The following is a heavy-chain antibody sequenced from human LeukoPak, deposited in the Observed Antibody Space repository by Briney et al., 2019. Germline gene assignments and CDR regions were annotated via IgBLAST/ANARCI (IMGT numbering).Heavy chain of an antibody. CDR2: INHSGST. V-gene: IGHV4-34*01. D-gene: IGHD2-2*01. Sequence: SETLSLTCAVYGGSFSGYYWSWIRQPPGKGLEWIGEINHSGSTNYNPSLKSRVTISVDTSKNQFSLKLSSVTAADTAVYYCAAEIVVPAAIKYFQHWGQGTLVTVSS. J-gene: IGHJ1*01. CDR3: AAEIVVPAAIKYFQH. CDR1: GGSFSGYY.